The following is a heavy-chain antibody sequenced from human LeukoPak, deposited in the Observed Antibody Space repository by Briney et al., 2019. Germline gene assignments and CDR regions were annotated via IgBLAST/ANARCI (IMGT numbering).Heavy chain of an antibody. D-gene: IGHD3-22*01. CDR1: GGSFSGYY. J-gene: IGHJ3*02. CDR3: ARDANYYDSSGYSMDAFDI. CDR2: FNHSGST. V-gene: IGHV4-34*01. Sequence: SETLSLTCAVYGGSFSGYYWSWIRQPPGKGLEWIGEFNHSGSTNYNPSLKSRVTISVDTSKNQFSLKLSSVTSADTAVYYCARDANYYDSSGYSMDAFDIWGQGTMVTVSS.